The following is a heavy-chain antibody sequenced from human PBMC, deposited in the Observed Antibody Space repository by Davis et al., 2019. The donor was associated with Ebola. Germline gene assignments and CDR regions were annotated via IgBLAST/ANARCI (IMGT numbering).Heavy chain of an antibody. CDR2: VHYSGST. CDR3: ARALVYYGVDV. J-gene: IGHJ6*02. CDR1: SGSVSSGSHR. Sequence: PSETLSLTCTVSSGSVSSGSHRWSWIRRSPEKGLEWIAYVHYSGSTHYNPSLKSRVTVSLDTSNNQVSLELRSVTAADTAIYYCARALVYYGVDVWGQGTTVTVSS. V-gene: IGHV4-61*01.